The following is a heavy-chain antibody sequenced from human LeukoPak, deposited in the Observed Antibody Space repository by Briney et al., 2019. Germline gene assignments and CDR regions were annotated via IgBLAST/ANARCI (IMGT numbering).Heavy chain of an antibody. CDR2: ISAYNGNT. D-gene: IGHD4-17*01. J-gene: IGHJ4*02. Sequence: ASVKVSCKASGYTFTSYGVTWVRQAPGQGLEWMGWISAYNGNTNYAQKLQGRVTMTTDTSTSTAYMELRSLRSDDTAVYYCARREMTTVTNHFDYWGQGTLVTVSS. V-gene: IGHV1-18*01. CDR3: ARREMTTVTNHFDY. CDR1: GYTFTSYG.